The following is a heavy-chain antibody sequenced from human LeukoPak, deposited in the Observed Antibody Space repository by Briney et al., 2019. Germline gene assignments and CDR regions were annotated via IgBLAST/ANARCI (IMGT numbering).Heavy chain of an antibody. D-gene: IGHD2-2*01. Sequence: SETLSLTCTVSGGSISSYYWSWIRQPPGKGLEWIGRIYTSGSTNYNPSLKSRVTMSVDTSKNQFSLKLSSVTAADTAVYYCARGREDIVVVPAAMMGYYYYMDVWGKGTTVTVSS. J-gene: IGHJ6*03. CDR2: IYTSGST. CDR3: ARGREDIVVVPAAMMGYYYYMDV. V-gene: IGHV4-4*07. CDR1: GGSISSYY.